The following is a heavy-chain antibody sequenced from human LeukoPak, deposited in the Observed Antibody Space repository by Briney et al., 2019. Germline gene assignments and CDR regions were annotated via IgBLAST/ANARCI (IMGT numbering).Heavy chain of an antibody. CDR1: GFTCDDYG. Sequence: GGYLTRYCAASGFTCDDYGMSWVRQAPGKGLEWVSGINWNGGSTGYADSVKGRFTISRDNAKNSLYLQMNSLRAEDTALYYCARDTYYYDSSGYYPFDYWGQGTLVTVSS. D-gene: IGHD3-22*01. CDR2: INWNGGST. CDR3: ARDTYYYDSSGYYPFDY. J-gene: IGHJ4*02. V-gene: IGHV3-20*04.